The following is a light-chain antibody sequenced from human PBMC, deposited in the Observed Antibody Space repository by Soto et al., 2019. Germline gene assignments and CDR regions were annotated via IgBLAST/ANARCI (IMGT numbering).Light chain of an antibody. CDR1: NIGSNS. Sequence: SYELTQPPAVSVAPGETARIPCGANNIGSNSVHWYQQKPGQAPVLIIYYDSDRPSGIPERFSASNSGNTATLTISRVEAGDEADYLCQVWDSREVFGGGTKLTVL. J-gene: IGLJ2*01. V-gene: IGLV3-21*04. CDR2: YDS. CDR3: QVWDSREV.